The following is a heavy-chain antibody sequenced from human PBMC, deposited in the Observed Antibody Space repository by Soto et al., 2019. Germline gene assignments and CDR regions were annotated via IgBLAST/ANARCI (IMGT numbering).Heavy chain of an antibody. Sequence: SETLSLTCAVYVGSFSGYYWSWIRQPPGKGLEWIGEINHSGSTNYNPSLKSRVTISVDTSKNQFSLKLSSVTAADTAVYYCARSRNLGYCSSISCHLTFDPWGQGTLVTVSS. CDR2: INHSGST. CDR3: ARSRNLGYCSSISCHLTFDP. D-gene: IGHD2-2*01. J-gene: IGHJ5*02. V-gene: IGHV4-34*01. CDR1: VGSFSGYY.